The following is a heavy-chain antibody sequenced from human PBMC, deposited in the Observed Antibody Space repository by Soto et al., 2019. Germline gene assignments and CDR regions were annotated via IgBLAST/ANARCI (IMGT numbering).Heavy chain of an antibody. CDR3: AKDIVGATLAYGMDV. CDR1: GFTFEDYT. V-gene: IGHV3-43*01. J-gene: IGHJ6*02. Sequence: PGGSLRLSCAASGFTFEDYTMHWVRQDPGKGLEWVSLISWDGGSTYYADSVKGRFTISRDNSKNSLYLQMNSLRTEDTALYYCAKDIVGATLAYGMDVWGQGTTVTVSS. CDR2: ISWDGGST. D-gene: IGHD1-26*01.